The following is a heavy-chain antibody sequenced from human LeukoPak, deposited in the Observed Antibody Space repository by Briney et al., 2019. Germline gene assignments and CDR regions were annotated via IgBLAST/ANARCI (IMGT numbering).Heavy chain of an antibody. J-gene: IGHJ5*02. CDR3: ARVVDEHQLQTGWFDP. CDR2: IYYSGGT. Sequence: SETLSLTFTVSDGSISSSSYYWSWIRQPPGKGLEWIGYIYYSGGTSYNPSHKSRVTVSVDTSKNQLSLKLISVTAADTAVYYCARVVDEHQLQTGWFDPWGQGTLVTVSS. V-gene: IGHV4-61*05. D-gene: IGHD6-13*01. CDR1: DGSISSSSYY.